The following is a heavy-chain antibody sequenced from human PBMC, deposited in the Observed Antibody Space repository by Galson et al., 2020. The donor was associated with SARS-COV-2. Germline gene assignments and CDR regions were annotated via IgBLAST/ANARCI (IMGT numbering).Heavy chain of an antibody. Sequence: GGSLRLSCAASGFTFSSRWMSWVRQAPGKGLEWVANIRPDGSEIYYVDSVKGRFSISRDNAKNSLYLQMNSLRVEDTAVYYCAREILDIWGQGTMVTVSS. CDR3: AREILDI. CDR1: GFTFSSRW. J-gene: IGHJ3*02. CDR2: IRPDGSEI. V-gene: IGHV3-7*01.